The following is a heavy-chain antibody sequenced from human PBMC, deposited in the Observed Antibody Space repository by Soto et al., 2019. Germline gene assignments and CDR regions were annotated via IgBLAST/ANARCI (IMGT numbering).Heavy chain of an antibody. CDR2: IIPIFGTA. J-gene: IGHJ6*02. CDR3: ARLGTYDYGSGSYSYYYGMDV. Sequence: QVQLVQSGAEVKKPGSSVKVSCKASGGTFSSYAISWVRQAPGQGLEWMGGIIPIFGTANYAQKFQGRVTINADEYTSTAYMELSSLRSEDTAVYSCARLGTYDYGSGSYSYYYGMDVWGQGTTVTVSS. D-gene: IGHD3-10*01. V-gene: IGHV1-69*01. CDR1: GGTFSSYA.